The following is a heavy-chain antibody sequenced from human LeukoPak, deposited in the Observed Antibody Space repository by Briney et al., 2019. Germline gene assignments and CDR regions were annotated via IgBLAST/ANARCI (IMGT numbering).Heavy chain of an antibody. J-gene: IGHJ4*02. CDR2: IRSKANSYAT. CDR3: ARNNYDSSGYYPGYFDH. Sequence: GGSLKLSCAASGFTFSGSAMHWVRQASGKGLEWVGRIRSKANSYATAYAASVKGRFTISRDDSKNTAYLQMNSLKTEDTAVYYCARNNYDSSGYYPGYFDHWGQGILVTVSS. V-gene: IGHV3-73*01. D-gene: IGHD3-22*01. CDR1: GFTFSGSA.